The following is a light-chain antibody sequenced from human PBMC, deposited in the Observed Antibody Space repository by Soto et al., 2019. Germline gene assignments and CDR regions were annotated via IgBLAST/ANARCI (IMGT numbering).Light chain of an antibody. CDR1: QSVSSN. V-gene: IGKV3-20*01. Sequence: EIVMTQSPATLSVSPGERATLSCRASQSVSSNLAWYQQKPGQAPRLLIYGASSRATGIPDRFSGSGSGTDFSLTISRLEPEDFAVYYCHQYVTSPYTFGQGTKVDIK. J-gene: IGKJ2*01. CDR3: HQYVTSPYT. CDR2: GAS.